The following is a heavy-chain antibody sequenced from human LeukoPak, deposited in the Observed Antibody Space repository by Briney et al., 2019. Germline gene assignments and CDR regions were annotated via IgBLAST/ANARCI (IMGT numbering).Heavy chain of an antibody. J-gene: IGHJ5*02. D-gene: IGHD5-24*01. CDR3: AKSQRWLQLNHWFDP. Sequence: PGGSLRLSCAASGFTFDDYAMHWVRQAPGKGLEWVSLISGDGGSTYYADSVKGRFTISRDNSKNSLYLQMNSLRTEDTALYYRAKSQRWLQLNHWFDPWGQGTLVTVSS. V-gene: IGHV3-43*02. CDR1: GFTFDDYA. CDR2: ISGDGGST.